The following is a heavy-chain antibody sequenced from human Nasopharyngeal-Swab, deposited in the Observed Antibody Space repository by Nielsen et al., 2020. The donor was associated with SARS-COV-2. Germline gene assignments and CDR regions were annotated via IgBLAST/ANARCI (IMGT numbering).Heavy chain of an antibody. V-gene: IGHV3-73*01. D-gene: IGHD2-15*01. CDR1: GFTFSGSA. CDR3: TRWGGYSTLDV. CDR2: IRSKANSYAT. J-gene: IGHJ6*04. Sequence: GESLKISCAASGFTFSGSAMHWVRQAPGKGLEWVGRIRSKANSYATAYAASVKGRFTISRDDSKNTAYLQMNSLKTEDTAVYYCTRWGGYSTLDVWGKGTTVTVSS.